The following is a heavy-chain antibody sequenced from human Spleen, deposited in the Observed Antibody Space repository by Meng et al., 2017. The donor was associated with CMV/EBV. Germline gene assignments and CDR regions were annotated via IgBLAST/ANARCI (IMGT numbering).Heavy chain of an antibody. CDR3: AREYSGSRLGFDY. J-gene: IGHJ4*02. CDR2: INPNSGGT. V-gene: IGHV1-2*02. Sequence: ASVKVSCKASGYTFTGYYMHWVRQAPGQGLEWMGWINPNSGGTNYAQKFQGRVTMTRDTSISTAYMELSRLRSDDTAVYYCAREYSGSRLGFDYWGQGTLVTVSS. CDR1: GYTFTGYY. D-gene: IGHD1-26*01.